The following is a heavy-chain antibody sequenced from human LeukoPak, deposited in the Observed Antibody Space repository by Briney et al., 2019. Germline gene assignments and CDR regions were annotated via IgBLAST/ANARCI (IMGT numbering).Heavy chain of an antibody. D-gene: IGHD2-2*02. J-gene: IGHJ6*03. V-gene: IGHV3-23*01. Sequence: GGSLRLSCAASGFTFSNYGMTWVRQAPGKGLEWVSLISGSGGTTYYADSVKGRFTISRDNSKNTLYLQMNSLRAEDTAVYYCARGGYCSSTSCYRDYYYYYYMDVWGKGTTVTVSS. CDR3: ARGGYCSSTSCYRDYYYYYYMDV. CDR2: ISGSGGTT. CDR1: GFTFSNYG.